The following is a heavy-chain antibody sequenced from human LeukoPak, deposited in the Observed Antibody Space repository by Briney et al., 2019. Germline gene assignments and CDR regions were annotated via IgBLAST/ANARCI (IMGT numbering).Heavy chain of an antibody. Sequence: PSETLSLTCAVYGGSFSGYYWSWIRQPPGKGLEWIGEINHSGSTNYNPSLKSRVTISVDTSKNQFSLKLSSVTAADTAVYYCARVSSSWYKDWYFDLWGRGTLVTVSS. V-gene: IGHV4-34*01. J-gene: IGHJ2*01. CDR3: ARVSSSWYKDWYFDL. D-gene: IGHD6-13*01. CDR2: INHSGST. CDR1: GGSFSGYY.